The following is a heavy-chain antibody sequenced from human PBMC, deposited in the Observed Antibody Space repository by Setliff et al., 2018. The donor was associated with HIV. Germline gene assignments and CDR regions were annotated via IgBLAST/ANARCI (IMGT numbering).Heavy chain of an antibody. CDR2: ISGSSTYI. D-gene: IGHD2-8*01. CDR3: ARDGIDHNGYLDAIDI. V-gene: IGHV3-21*01. J-gene: IGHJ3*02. CDR1: GFTFSTYG. Sequence: GGSLRLSCAASGFTFSTYGMNWVRQAPGKGLEWVSCISGSSTYIYYADSVKGRFTISRDNARSSLYLQLNSPRAEDTAVYYCARDGIDHNGYLDAIDIWGQGTMVTVSS.